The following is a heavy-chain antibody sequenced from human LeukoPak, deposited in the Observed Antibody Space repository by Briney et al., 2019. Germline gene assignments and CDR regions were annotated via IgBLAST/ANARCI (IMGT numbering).Heavy chain of an antibody. CDR1: GGSISTYY. CDR2: IYDSGSA. V-gene: IGHV4-59*01. D-gene: IGHD3-3*02. Sequence: SETLSLTCTVSGGSISTYYWSWIRQPPGKVLEWIGYIYDSGSAKYNPSFESRVSISVDTSKNQFSLRLSSVTAADTGVYYCARHLHFSGDYGFDHWGQGTLVTVSS. J-gene: IGHJ4*02. CDR3: ARHLHFSGDYGFDH.